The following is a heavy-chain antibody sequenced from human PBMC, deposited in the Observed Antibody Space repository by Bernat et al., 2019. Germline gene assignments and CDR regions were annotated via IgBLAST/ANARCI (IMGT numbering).Heavy chain of an antibody. D-gene: IGHD3-22*01. Sequence: EVQLLESGGGLVQPGGSLRLSCAASGFTFSSYAMSWVRQAPGKGLEWVSYISSSSSTIYYADSVKGRFTMSRDNAKNSLYLQMNSLRAEDTAVYYCASANTYYYDSSGYYYFDYWGQGTLVTVSS. CDR3: ASANTYYYDSSGYYYFDY. V-gene: IGHV3-48*01. CDR1: GFTFSSYA. CDR2: ISSSSSTI. J-gene: IGHJ4*02.